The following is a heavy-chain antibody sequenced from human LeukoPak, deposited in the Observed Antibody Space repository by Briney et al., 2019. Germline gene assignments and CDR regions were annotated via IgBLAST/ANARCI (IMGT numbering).Heavy chain of an antibody. J-gene: IGHJ3*02. Sequence: PSETLSLTCSVSGGSISSYYWSWIRQPPGKGLEWIGYISYSGSTNYNPSLKSRVTISVDTSKNQFSLKLSSVTAADTAVYYCARDASSSEAFDIWGQGTMVTVSS. D-gene: IGHD3-10*01. CDR1: GGSISSYY. V-gene: IGHV4-59*01. CDR2: ISYSGST. CDR3: ARDASSSEAFDI.